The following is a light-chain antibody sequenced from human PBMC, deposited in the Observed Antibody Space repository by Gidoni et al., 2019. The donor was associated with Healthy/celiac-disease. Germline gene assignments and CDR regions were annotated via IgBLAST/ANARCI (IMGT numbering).Light chain of an antibody. J-gene: IGLJ1*01. CDR2: DDS. CDR3: QVWDSSSDHYV. V-gene: IGLV3-21*02. CDR1: NIGSNS. Sequence: SYVLTQHPSVSVAPGQPARITCGGNNIGSNSVPWYQQKPGQAPVLVVYDDSDRPSGIPERFSGSNSGNTATLTISRVEAGDEADYYCQVWDSSSDHYVFGTGTKITVL.